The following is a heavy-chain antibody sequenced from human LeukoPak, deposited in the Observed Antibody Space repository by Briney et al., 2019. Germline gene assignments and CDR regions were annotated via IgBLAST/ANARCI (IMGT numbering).Heavy chain of an antibody. CDR3: AREHDYGDSDDAFDI. CDR2: IDWNGGST. D-gene: IGHD4-17*01. V-gene: IGHV3-20*04. J-gene: IGHJ3*02. Sequence: GGSLRLSCAASGFTFDDYGMSWVRHAPGKGLEWDSGIDWNGGSTGYADSVKGRFTISRDNAKNSLYLQMNSLRAEDTALYYCAREHDYGDSDDAFDIWGQGTMVTVSS. CDR1: GFTFDDYG.